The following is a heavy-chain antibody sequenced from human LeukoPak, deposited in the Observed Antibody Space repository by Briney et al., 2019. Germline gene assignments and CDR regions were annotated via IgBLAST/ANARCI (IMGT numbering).Heavy chain of an antibody. D-gene: IGHD6-6*01. Sequence: GASVKVSCKASGYTFTGYYMHWVRQAPGQGLEWMGWINPNSGGTNYAQKFQGRVTMTRDTSISTAYMELSRLRSDDTAVYYCARATSRPPTWWNTKGGAFDIWGQGTMVTVSS. CDR3: ARATSRPPTWWNTKGGAFDI. CDR2: INPNSGGT. J-gene: IGHJ3*02. V-gene: IGHV1-2*02. CDR1: GYTFTGYY.